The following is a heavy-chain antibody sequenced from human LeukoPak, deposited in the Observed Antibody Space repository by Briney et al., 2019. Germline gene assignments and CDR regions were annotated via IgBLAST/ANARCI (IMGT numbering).Heavy chain of an antibody. CDR3: ARVAMVTAVRRYYFDY. Sequence: GGSLRLSCAASGFTFSTYAMNWVRQAPGKGLEWVSSITSSSDYIYYADSVKGRFTISRDNAKNSLHLQMNSLRAEDTAVYYCARVAMVTAVRRYYFDYWGQGTLVTVSS. D-gene: IGHD2-21*02. V-gene: IGHV3-21*01. J-gene: IGHJ4*02. CDR2: ITSSSDYI. CDR1: GFTFSTYA.